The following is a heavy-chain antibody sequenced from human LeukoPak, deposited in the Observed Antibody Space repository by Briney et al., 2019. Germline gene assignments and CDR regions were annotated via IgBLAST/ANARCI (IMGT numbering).Heavy chain of an antibody. D-gene: IGHD4-23*01. CDR2: ISGSGSNT. V-gene: IGHV3-23*01. Sequence: PGGSLRLSCGTSGFTFSNYAMSWVRQAPGKGLECVSAISGSGSNTYYADSVKGRFTISRENSKNTLYLKMNSLRAEETAVYYCAKHYGSNSMADYWGQGTLVTVSS. J-gene: IGHJ4*02. CDR1: GFTFSNYA. CDR3: AKHYGSNSMADY.